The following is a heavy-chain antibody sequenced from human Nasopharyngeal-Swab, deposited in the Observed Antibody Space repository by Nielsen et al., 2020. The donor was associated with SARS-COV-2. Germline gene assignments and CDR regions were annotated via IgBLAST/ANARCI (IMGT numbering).Heavy chain of an antibody. Sequence: WIRQPPGKALEWLALVHWDDEKRYSPSLKSRLTITKDTSKNQVVLTMTNVDPVDTATYYCARGYQLIRGFDYWGQGTQVTVSS. V-gene: IGHV2-5*02. D-gene: IGHD2-2*01. J-gene: IGHJ4*02. CDR3: ARGYQLIRGFDY. CDR2: VHWDDEK.